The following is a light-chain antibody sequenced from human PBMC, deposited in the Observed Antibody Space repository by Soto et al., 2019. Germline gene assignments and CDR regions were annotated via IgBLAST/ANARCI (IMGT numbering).Light chain of an antibody. CDR2: EGG. V-gene: IGLV2-23*01. CDR3: CSYTGTTTYV. CDR1: SSDVGSYNL. Sequence: QSALTQPACVSGSPGQSIIISCTGTSSDVGSYNLVSWYQQLPGQAPKLLIYEGGKRPSGVSNRFSDSNSGNTASLTISGLQAEDEADYYCCSYTGTTTYVFGTGTKVTVL. J-gene: IGLJ1*01.